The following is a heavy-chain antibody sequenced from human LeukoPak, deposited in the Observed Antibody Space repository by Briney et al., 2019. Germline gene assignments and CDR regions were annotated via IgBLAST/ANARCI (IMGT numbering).Heavy chain of an antibody. CDR2: ISSSSSYI. J-gene: IGHJ6*02. V-gene: IGHV3-21*04. D-gene: IGHD6-19*01. Sequence: GGSLRLSCAASGFTFSSYSMNWVRQAPGKGLEWVSSISSSSSYIYYADSVKGRFTISRDNSKNTLYLQMNSLRAEDTAVYYCAREAAVAGEGLYYYYYYGMDVWGQGTTVTVSS. CDR3: AREAAVAGEGLYYYYYYGMDV. CDR1: GFTFSSYS.